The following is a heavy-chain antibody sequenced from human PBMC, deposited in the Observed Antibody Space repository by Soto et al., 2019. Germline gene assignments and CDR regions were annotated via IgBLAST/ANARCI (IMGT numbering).Heavy chain of an antibody. D-gene: IGHD6-19*01. Sequence: SETLSLTCTVSGGSISSYYWSWIRQPPGKGLEWIGYIYYSGSTNYNPSLKSRVTISVDTSKNQFSLELSSVTAADTAVYYCARASSGWYEDYWGQGTLVTVSS. J-gene: IGHJ4*02. CDR3: ARASSGWYEDY. CDR2: IYYSGST. CDR1: GGSISSYY. V-gene: IGHV4-59*01.